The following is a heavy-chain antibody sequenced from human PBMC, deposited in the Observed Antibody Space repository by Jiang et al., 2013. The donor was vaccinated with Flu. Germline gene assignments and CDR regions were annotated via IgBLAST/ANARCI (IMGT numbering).Heavy chain of an antibody. CDR3: ARHESSGWYGAFDY. J-gene: IGHJ4*02. V-gene: IGHV4-39*01. Sequence: GLVKPSETLSLTCTVSGGSISSSSYYWGWIRQPPGKGLEWIGSIYYSGSTYYNPSLKSRVTISVDTSKNQFSLKLSSVTAADTAVYYCARHESSGWYGAFDYWGQGTLVTVSS. CDR1: GGSISSSSYY. CDR2: IYYSGST. D-gene: IGHD6-19*01.